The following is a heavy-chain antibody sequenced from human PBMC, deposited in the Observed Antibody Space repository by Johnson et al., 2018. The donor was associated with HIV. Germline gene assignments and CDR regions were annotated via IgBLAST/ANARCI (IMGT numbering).Heavy chain of an antibody. J-gene: IGHJ3*02. D-gene: IGHD6-19*01. V-gene: IGHV3-30*04. CDR3: AKDQFGIAVALADAFDI. Sequence: QVQLVESGGGVVQPGTSLRLSCAPTGFTFSTSVMHWVRRAPGKGLEWVAVISYDGSNKYYADSVKGRFTISRDNSKNTLYLQMNSLRAEDTAVYYCAKDQFGIAVALADAFDIWGQGTGVTVSS. CDR2: ISYDGSNK. CDR1: GFTFSTSV.